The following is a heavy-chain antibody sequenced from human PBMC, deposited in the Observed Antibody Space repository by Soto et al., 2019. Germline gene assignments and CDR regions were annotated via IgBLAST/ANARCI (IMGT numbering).Heavy chain of an antibody. Sequence: EVQLLESGGGLVQPGGSLRLSCAASGFTFSSYAMSWVRQAPGKGLEWVSAISGRGGSTYYADSVKGRFTISRDNSKNTLYLQMTSLRAEDTAVYHCAKEARSGEYFDYWGQGTLVTVSS. CDR2: ISGRGGST. V-gene: IGHV3-23*01. D-gene: IGHD6-19*01. CDR1: GFTFSSYA. CDR3: AKEARSGEYFDY. J-gene: IGHJ4*02.